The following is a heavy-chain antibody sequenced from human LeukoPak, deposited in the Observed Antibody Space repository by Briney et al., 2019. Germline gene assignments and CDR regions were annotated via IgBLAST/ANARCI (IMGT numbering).Heavy chain of an antibody. J-gene: IGHJ4*02. D-gene: IGHD3-16*01. CDR2: ISSGRRT. CDR3: ARVGRGDHTWGSYYCDH. V-gene: IGHV4-59*01. Sequence: PSETLSLTCAVYGGSFSGYYWSWIRQPPGKGLEWIGYISSGRRTSYNPSLQSRVTISVDTSKNQFSLKLSSVTAADTAVYYCARVGRGDHTWGSYYCDHWGQGTLVSVSS. CDR1: GGSFSGYY.